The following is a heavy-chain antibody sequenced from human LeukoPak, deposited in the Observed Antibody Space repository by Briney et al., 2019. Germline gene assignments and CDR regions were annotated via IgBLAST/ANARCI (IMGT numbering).Heavy chain of an antibody. J-gene: IGHJ6*03. Sequence: SETLSLTCAVYGGSFSGYYWSWIRQPPGKGLGWIGEINHSGSTNYNPSLKSRVTISVDTSKNQFSLKLSSVTAADTAVYYCARVTRRPYYYYYYMDVWGKGTTVTVSS. CDR1: GGSFSGYY. CDR3: ARVTRRPYYYYYYMDV. D-gene: IGHD3-3*01. V-gene: IGHV4-34*01. CDR2: INHSGST.